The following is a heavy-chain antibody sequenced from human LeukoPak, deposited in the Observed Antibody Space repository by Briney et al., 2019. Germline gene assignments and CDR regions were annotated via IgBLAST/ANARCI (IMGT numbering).Heavy chain of an antibody. CDR2: MNPNSGNT. D-gene: IGHD3-9*01. Sequence: ASVKVSCKASGYSVTSYDINWVRQATGQGLEWMGWMNPNSGNTGYAQKFQDRVTMIRNNSIRTAYMELSSLGSEDTAVYYCARGLTGYYRFDYWGQGNQVTVSS. J-gene: IGHJ4*02. CDR3: ARGLTGYYRFDY. CDR1: GYSVTSYD. V-gene: IGHV1-8*01.